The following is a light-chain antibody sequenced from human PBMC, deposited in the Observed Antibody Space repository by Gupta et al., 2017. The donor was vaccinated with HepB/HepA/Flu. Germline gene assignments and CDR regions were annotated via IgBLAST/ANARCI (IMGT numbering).Light chain of an antibody. CDR1: QSVLYSSNNKNY. V-gene: IGKV4-1*01. Sequence: VTRPSPDPLAVPRGERGTINCKASQSVLYSSNNKNYLGWYQEKPGQPPKLLIYWASTRESGVPDRFSGSVSGTDFPLIIGSLQAEEVALYFCQHYYNMPWTFGQGTRVEI. CDR2: WAS. J-gene: IGKJ1*01. CDR3: QHYYNMPWT.